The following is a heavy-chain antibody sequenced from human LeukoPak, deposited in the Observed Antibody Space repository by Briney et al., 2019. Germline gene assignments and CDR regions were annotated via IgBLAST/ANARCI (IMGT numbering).Heavy chain of an antibody. CDR1: DYSISCGYGYY. Sequence: SETLSLTCTVSDYSISCGYGYYWGWIRQPPGKGLEWIGNIYHSGITYYNHFNSSLKSRVTISIDTSKNQFSLRLTSVTAADTAVYFCATLVSTRYYFDYWGQGTLVTVSS. CDR3: ATLVSTRYYFDY. V-gene: IGHV4-38-2*02. CDR2: IYHSGIT. J-gene: IGHJ4*02. D-gene: IGHD5/OR15-5a*01.